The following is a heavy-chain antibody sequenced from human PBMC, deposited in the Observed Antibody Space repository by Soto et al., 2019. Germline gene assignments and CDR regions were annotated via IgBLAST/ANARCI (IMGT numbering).Heavy chain of an antibody. CDR2: ISNSGSS. Sequence: TLSLTCTVSAVSISNDGYFWTWIRQRPGKGPEWIGYISNSGSSFSNPALRSRLAFSIDTSKNQFSLKLTSMTAADTAIYYCASRVPRRSYLGVIDYWGHGTLVTVSS. V-gene: IGHV4-31*03. D-gene: IGHD1-26*01. J-gene: IGHJ4*01. CDR3: ASRVPRRSYLGVIDY. CDR1: AVSISNDGYF.